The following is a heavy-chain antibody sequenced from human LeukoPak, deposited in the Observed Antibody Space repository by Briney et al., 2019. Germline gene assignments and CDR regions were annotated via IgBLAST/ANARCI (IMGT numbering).Heavy chain of an antibody. Sequence: ASVKVSCKASGYTFTGYYMHLVRQAPGQGLKWMGWINPNSGGTNYAQKFQGRVTMTRDTSISTAYMELSRLRSDDTAVYYCAREASGYYYGGAFDIWGQGTMVTVSS. CDR1: GYTFTGYY. CDR3: AREASGYYYGGAFDI. V-gene: IGHV1-2*02. CDR2: INPNSGGT. D-gene: IGHD3-22*01. J-gene: IGHJ3*02.